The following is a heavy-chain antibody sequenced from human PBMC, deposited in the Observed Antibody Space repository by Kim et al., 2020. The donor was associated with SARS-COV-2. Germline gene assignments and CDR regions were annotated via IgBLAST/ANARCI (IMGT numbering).Heavy chain of an antibody. V-gene: IGHV4-4*07. Sequence: SPSLKSRITMSVDTSENQFSLKLSSVTAADPAVYYCARVSSSSLYYFDYWGQGTLVTVSS. J-gene: IGHJ4*02. D-gene: IGHD6-13*01. CDR3: ARVSSSSLYYFDY.